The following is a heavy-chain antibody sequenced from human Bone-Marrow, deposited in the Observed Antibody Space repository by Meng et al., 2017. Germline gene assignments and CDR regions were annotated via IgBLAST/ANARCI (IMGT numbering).Heavy chain of an antibody. CDR1: GFTFSSYE. V-gene: IGHV1-46*01. D-gene: IGHD4-17*01. Sequence: GESLKISCAASGFTFSSYEMNWVRQAPGKGLEWMGIINPSGGSTSYAQKFQGRVTMTRDTSTSTVYMELSSLRSEDTAVYYCANGDAVRRMDVWGQGTTVTVSS. CDR3: ANGDAVRRMDV. J-gene: IGHJ6*02. CDR2: INPSGGST.